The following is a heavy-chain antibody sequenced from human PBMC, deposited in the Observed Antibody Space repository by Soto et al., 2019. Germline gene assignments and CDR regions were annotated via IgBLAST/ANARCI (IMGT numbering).Heavy chain of an antibody. J-gene: IGHJ4*02. D-gene: IGHD2-21*02. V-gene: IGHV3-33*01. CDR2: IWYDGSNK. CDR3: ARDPCGGDCYYPDY. Sequence: IRQAPGKGLEWVAVIWYDGSNKYYADSVKGRFTISRDNSKNTLYLQMNSLRAEDTAVYYCARDPCGGDCYYPDYWGQGTLVTVS.